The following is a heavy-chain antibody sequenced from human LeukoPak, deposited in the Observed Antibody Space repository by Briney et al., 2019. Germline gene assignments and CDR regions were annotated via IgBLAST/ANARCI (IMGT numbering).Heavy chain of an antibody. V-gene: IGHV1-2*02. CDR2: INPYTGAA. CDR3: ARGKSGYSP. D-gene: IGHD3-22*01. J-gene: IGHJ4*02. Sequence: ASVKVSCKASGYTFTENYIHWVRQAPGQGLEWMGLINPYTGAANYTQNFQGRVTMTRDTSVSTAYVHLSGLRSDDTAVYYCARGKSGYSPRGQGTPVTVSS. CDR1: GYTFTENY.